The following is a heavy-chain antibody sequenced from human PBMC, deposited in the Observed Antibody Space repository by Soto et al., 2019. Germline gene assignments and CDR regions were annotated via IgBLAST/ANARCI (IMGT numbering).Heavy chain of an antibody. V-gene: IGHV3-48*01. CDR1: GFILSSYS. Sequence: EEQLVESGGGWVQPGGSLRLSCAASGFILSSYSMNWVRQAPGRGLEWVAYISPSSAIILYADSVKGRFIISRDNAENSLSLLLNSLGVEDTAVYYCARANWGFDPWGQGTLVTVSS. CDR2: ISPSSAII. J-gene: IGHJ5*02. CDR3: ARANWGFDP. D-gene: IGHD3-16*01.